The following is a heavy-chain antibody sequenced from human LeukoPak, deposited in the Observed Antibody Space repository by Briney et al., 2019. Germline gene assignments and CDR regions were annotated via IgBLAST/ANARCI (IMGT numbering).Heavy chain of an antibody. Sequence: PSETLSLTCTVSGGSINTYYWSWIRQTPGKGLEWLAYIYYSGNTNYKPFLKSRLTISVDTSKNQFSLKLTSVTASDTAVYYCASGVFYRTGYYFDYWGQGTLVTVSS. J-gene: IGHJ4*02. CDR1: GGSINTYY. CDR3: ASGVFYRTGYYFDY. V-gene: IGHV4-59*01. CDR2: IYYSGNT. D-gene: IGHD1-14*01.